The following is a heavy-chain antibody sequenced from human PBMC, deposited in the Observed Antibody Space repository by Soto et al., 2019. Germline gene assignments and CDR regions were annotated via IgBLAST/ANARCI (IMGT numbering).Heavy chain of an antibody. V-gene: IGHV3-30-3*01. J-gene: IGHJ2*01. Sequence: HVQLVESGGGVVQPGRSLRLSCAASGFTFSSYAVHWVRQAPGKGLEWVAVISYDGSNKYYADSVKGRFTISRDNSKNTLYLQMNSLRAEDTAVYYCARPLWRDDYNWGYFDLWGRGTLVTVSS. CDR2: ISYDGSNK. D-gene: IGHD4-4*01. CDR3: ARPLWRDDYNWGYFDL. CDR1: GFTFSSYA.